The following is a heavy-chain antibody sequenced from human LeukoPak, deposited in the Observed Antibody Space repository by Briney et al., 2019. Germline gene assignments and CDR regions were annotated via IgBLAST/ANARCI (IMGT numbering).Heavy chain of an antibody. CDR2: ISSSSSYT. Sequence: GSLRLSCAASGFTFSDYYMSWIRQAPGKGLEWVSYISSSSSYTNYADSVKGRFTISRDNAKNSLYLQMNSLRAEDTAVYYCARDLSTMTTWGHKGYFDYWGQGTLVIVSS. CDR1: GFTFSDYY. D-gene: IGHD4-17*01. CDR3: ARDLSTMTTWGHKGYFDY. V-gene: IGHV3-11*05. J-gene: IGHJ4*02.